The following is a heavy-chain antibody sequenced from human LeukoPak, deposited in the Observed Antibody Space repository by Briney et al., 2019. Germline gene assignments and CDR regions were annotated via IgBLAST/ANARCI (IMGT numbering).Heavy chain of an antibody. CDR1: GFTFSSYS. V-gene: IGHV3-21*01. CDR3: VRDRDRSNDVCRDY. D-gene: IGHD2-8*01. J-gene: IGHJ4*02. CDR2: ISSISDYI. Sequence: KSGGSLRLSCAASGFTFSSYSMNWVRQAPGKGLEWVSSISSISDYIYYADSVRGRFTISRDNARNSLYLQMNSLRAEDTAVYYCVRDRDRSNDVCRDYWGQGTLVTVSS.